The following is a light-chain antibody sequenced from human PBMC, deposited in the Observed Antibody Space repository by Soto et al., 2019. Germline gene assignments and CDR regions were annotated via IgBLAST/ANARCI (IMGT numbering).Light chain of an antibody. CDR1: SSDVGDYNY. V-gene: IGLV2-14*01. J-gene: IGLJ3*02. Sequence: QSALTQPASVSGSPGQSITISCTGTSSDVGDYNYVSWYQQYPGKAPKVIIYEVTDRPSGVSNRFSGSKSGNTASLTISGLQAEDEADYYCSSYTSSSTWVFGGGTKVTVL. CDR3: SSYTSSSTWV. CDR2: EVT.